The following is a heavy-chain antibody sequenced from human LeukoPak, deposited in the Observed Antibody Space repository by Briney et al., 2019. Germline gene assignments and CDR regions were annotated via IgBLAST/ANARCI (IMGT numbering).Heavy chain of an antibody. V-gene: IGHV3-21*01. Sequence: GGSLRLSCAASGFTFSSYSMNWVRQAPGKGLEWVSSISSSSSYIYYAASVKGRFTISRDNAKNSLYLQINSLRAENPAVYYCARGAYDYVGGSYPPDYWVQGTLVTVSA. D-gene: IGHD3-16*02. J-gene: IGHJ4*02. CDR1: GFTFSSYS. CDR3: ARGAYDYVGGSYPPDY. CDR2: ISSSSSYI.